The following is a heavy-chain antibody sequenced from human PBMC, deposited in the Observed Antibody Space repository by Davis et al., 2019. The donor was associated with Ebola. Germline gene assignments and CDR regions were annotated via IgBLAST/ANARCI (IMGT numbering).Heavy chain of an antibody. CDR3: ARLTDYGDYDWVMDV. Sequence: MPSETLSLTCSVSGGSLSSSRFYWGWIRQPPGKGLESIGTIYYSGSTDYNPSLKSRVTISVDTSKNQFSLKLSSVTAADTAVYYCARLTDYGDYDWVMDVWGQGTTVTVSS. V-gene: IGHV4-39*07. D-gene: IGHD4-17*01. J-gene: IGHJ6*02. CDR2: IYYSGST. CDR1: GGSLSSSRFY.